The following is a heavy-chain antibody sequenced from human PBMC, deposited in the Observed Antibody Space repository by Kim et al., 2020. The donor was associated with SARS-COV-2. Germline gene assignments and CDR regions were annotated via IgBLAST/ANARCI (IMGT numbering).Heavy chain of an antibody. CDR2: IADSGGKT. CDR3: VKHGDDNRPPDTFDV. D-gene: IGHD3-22*01. Sequence: GGSLRLSCAASGFTFSTYAMSWVRQAPGKGPEWVSSIADSGGKTWYRDSVKGRFTISRDNSKDTLYLQMSSLRAEDTALYYCVKHGDDNRPPDTFDVWGQGTM. V-gene: IGHV3-23*01. CDR1: GFTFSTYA. J-gene: IGHJ3*01.